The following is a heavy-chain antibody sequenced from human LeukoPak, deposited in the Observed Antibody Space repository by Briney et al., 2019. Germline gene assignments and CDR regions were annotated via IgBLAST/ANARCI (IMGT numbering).Heavy chain of an antibody. CDR1: GFTFSSYS. V-gene: IGHV3-48*02. CDR3: ARHYYGSGSVDY. J-gene: IGHJ4*02. Sequence: VGSLRLSCAASGFTFSSYSMNWVRQAPGKGLEWISYITSSSSSLHYADSVKGRFTVSRDNAKNSVYLQMNSLRDEETAVYYCARHYYGSGSVDYWGEGTLVTVSS. CDR2: ITSSSSSL. D-gene: IGHD3-10*01.